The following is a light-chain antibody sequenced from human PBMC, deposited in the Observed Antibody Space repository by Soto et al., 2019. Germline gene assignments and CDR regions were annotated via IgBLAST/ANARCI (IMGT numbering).Light chain of an antibody. V-gene: IGKV1-13*02. CDR3: QQFSTYPLT. CDR2: DAS. CDR1: QDISID. Sequence: AIQLTQSPSSLSASVGDRVTITCRATQDISIDLAWYQQKPGNTPKLLIYDASNLQSGVPSRFSGSGSGTDFTLTISSLQPEDFATYYCQQFSTYPLTFGGGTKVEIK. J-gene: IGKJ4*01.